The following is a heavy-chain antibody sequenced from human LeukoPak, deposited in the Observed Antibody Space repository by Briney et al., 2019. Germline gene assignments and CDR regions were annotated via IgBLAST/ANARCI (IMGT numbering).Heavy chain of an antibody. CDR3: AKDISGSYYGHFDY. D-gene: IGHD1-26*01. V-gene: IGHV3-23*01. CDR2: ISGSGGST. Sequence: GGSLRLSCAASGFTFSSYAMSWVRQAPGKGLEWVSAISGSGGSTYYADSVKGRFTISRDNSKNTLYLQMNSLRAEDTALYYCAKDISGSYYGHFDYWGQGTLVTVSS. CDR1: GFTFSSYA. J-gene: IGHJ4*02.